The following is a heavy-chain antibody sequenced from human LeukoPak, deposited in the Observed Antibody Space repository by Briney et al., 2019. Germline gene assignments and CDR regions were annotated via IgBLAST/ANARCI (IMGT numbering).Heavy chain of an antibody. CDR1: GGSISSSSYY. D-gene: IGHD6-19*01. V-gene: IGHV4-39*01. Sequence: PSETLSLTCTVSGGSISSSSYYWGWIRQPPGKGLEWIGSIYYSGSTYYNPSLKSRVTISVDTSKNQFSLKLSSVTAADTAVYYCARPSRAVAGTFFDYWGQGTLVTVSS. CDR2: IYYSGST. CDR3: ARPSRAVAGTFFDY. J-gene: IGHJ4*02.